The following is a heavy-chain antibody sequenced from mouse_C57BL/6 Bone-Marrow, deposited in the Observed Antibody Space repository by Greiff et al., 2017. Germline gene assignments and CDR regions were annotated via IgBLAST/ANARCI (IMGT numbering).Heavy chain of an antibody. CDR2: IYPRSGNT. D-gene: IGHD2-12*01. V-gene: IGHV1-81*01. CDR3: ARSGYSGYFDY. Sequence: VQLQQSGAELARPGASVKLSCKASGYTFTSYGISWVKQRTGQGLEWIGEIYPRSGNTYYNEKFKGKATLTADKSSSTAYMELRSLTSEVSAVYFCARSGYSGYFDYWGQGTTLTVSS. CDR1: GYTFTSYG. J-gene: IGHJ2*01.